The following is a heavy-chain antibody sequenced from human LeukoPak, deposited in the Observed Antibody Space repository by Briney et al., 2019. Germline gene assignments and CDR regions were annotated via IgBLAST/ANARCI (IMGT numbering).Heavy chain of an antibody. V-gene: IGHV3-7*01. J-gene: IGHJ6*02. CDR3: ARDPGGYSNYGGYYYYYGMDV. Sequence: GGSLRLSCAASGFTFSSYWMSWVRQAPGKGLEWVANIKQDGSEKYYVDSVKGRFTISRDNAKNSLYLQMNSLRAEDTAVYYCARDPGGYSNYGGYYYYYGMDVWGQGTAVTVSS. D-gene: IGHD4-11*01. CDR1: GFTFSSYW. CDR2: IKQDGSEK.